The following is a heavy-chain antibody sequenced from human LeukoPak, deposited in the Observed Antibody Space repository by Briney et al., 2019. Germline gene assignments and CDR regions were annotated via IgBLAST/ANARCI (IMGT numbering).Heavy chain of an antibody. D-gene: IGHD2-21*02. V-gene: IGHV1-69*13. CDR2: IIPIFGTA. CDR1: GGTFSSYA. J-gene: IGHJ4*02. Sequence: GASVKVSCKASGGTFSSYAISWVRQAPGQGLEWMGGIIPIFGTANYAQKFQGRVTITADESTSTAYMELSSLRSEDTAVHYCARDDCGGDCYLGYWGQGTLVTVSS. CDR3: ARDDCGGDCYLGY.